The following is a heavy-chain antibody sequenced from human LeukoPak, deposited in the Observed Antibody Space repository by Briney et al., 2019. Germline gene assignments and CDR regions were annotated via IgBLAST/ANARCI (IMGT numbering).Heavy chain of an antibody. D-gene: IGHD3-10*01. CDR1: GYTFTSYY. CDR2: INPSGGST. V-gene: IGHV1-46*01. Sequence: ASVKVSCKASGYTFTSYYMHWVRQAPGQGLEWMGIINPSGGSTSYAQKFQGRVTMTRDTSTSTVYMELSSLRSEDTAVYYCARGNPLWFGELYLDYWGQGTLVTVSS. J-gene: IGHJ4*02. CDR3: ARGNPLWFGELYLDY.